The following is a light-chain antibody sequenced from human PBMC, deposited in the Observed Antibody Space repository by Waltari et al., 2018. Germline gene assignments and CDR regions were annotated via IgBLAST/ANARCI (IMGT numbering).Light chain of an antibody. J-gene: IGLJ3*02. CDR2: EGS. Sequence: QSALTQPASVSGSPGQSTTIPCPGTSSDVGSYNLVPWYQQHPGKAPKLMIYEGSKRPSGVSNRFSGSKSGNTASLTISGLQAEDEADYYCCSYAGSSTWVFGGGTKLTVL. CDR3: CSYAGSSTWV. CDR1: SSDVGSYNL. V-gene: IGLV2-23*01.